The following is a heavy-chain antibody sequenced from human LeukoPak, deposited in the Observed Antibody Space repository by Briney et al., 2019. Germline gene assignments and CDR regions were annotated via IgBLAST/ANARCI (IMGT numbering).Heavy chain of an antibody. CDR2: ISYDGSNK. D-gene: IGHD1-7*01. Sequence: PGGSLRLSCAASGFTFSSYAMHWVRQAPGKGLEWVAVISYDGSNKYYADSVKGRFTISRDNSKNTLYLQMNSLRAEDTAVYYCARGNYHGRPYFDYWGQGTLVTVSS. CDR3: ARGNYHGRPYFDY. CDR1: GFTFSSYA. J-gene: IGHJ4*02. V-gene: IGHV3-30-3*01.